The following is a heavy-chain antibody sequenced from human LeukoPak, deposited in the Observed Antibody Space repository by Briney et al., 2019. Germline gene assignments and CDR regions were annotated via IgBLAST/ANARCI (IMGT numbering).Heavy chain of an antibody. V-gene: IGHV3-11*01. Sequence: GGSLRLSCAASGFTFSDYYMSWIRQAPGKGLEWVSYISSSGSTIYYADSVKGRFTISRDNAKNSLYLQMNSLRAEDTAVYYCARSDYVWGSYRSGPPYWGQGTLVTVSS. CDR3: ARSDYVWGSYRSGPPY. D-gene: IGHD3-16*02. CDR2: ISSSGSTI. J-gene: IGHJ4*02. CDR1: GFTFSDYY.